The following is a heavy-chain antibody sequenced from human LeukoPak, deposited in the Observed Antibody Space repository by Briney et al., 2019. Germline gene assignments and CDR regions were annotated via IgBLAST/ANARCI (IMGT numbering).Heavy chain of an antibody. V-gene: IGHV3-48*01. CDR2: IISSSSTI. CDR3: ARDLGYYYDSSGYSDY. D-gene: IGHD3-22*01. J-gene: IGHJ4*02. Sequence: GGSLRLSCAASGFTFSRYSMNWVRQAPGKGVEWGSYIISSSSTIYYADSVKGRFTISRDNAKNSLYLQMNSLRAEDTAVDYCARDLGYYYDSSGYSDYWGQGTLVTVSS. CDR1: GFTFSRYS.